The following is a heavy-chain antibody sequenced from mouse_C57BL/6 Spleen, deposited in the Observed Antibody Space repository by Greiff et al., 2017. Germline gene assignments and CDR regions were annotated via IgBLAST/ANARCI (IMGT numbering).Heavy chain of an antibody. D-gene: IGHD2-1*01. Sequence: EVQLQQSGPGLVKPSQSLSLTCSVTGYSITSGYYWNWIRQFPGNKLEWMGYISYDGSNNYNPSLKNRISITRDTSKNQFFLKLNSVTTEDTATYYCARERGFLPDAMDYWGQGTSVTVSS. CDR3: ARERGFLPDAMDY. CDR1: GYSITSGYY. V-gene: IGHV3-6*01. CDR2: ISYDGSN. J-gene: IGHJ4*01.